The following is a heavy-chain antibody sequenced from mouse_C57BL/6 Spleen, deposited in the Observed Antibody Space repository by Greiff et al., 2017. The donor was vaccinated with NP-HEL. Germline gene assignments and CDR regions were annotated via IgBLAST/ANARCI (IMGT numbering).Heavy chain of an antibody. CDR1: GYTFTSYW. D-gene: IGHD4-1*01. J-gene: IGHJ4*01. Sequence: QVQLQQPGAELVKPGASVKLSCKASGYTFTSYWMHWVKQRPGQGLEWIGMIHPNSGSTNYNEKFKSKATLTVDKSSGTAYMQLSSLTSEDSAVYYCARGDLGGYYAMDYWGQGTSVTVSS. CDR3: ARGDLGGYYAMDY. V-gene: IGHV1-64*01. CDR2: IHPNSGST.